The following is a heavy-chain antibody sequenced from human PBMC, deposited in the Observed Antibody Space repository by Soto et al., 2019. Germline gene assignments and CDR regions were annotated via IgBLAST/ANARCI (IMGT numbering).Heavy chain of an antibody. D-gene: IGHD2-15*01. V-gene: IGHV3-23*01. CDR1: GFTVSSHA. CDR3: APHVSCSGGSCQYDAFAI. Sequence: EVQVLESGGGLVQPGGSLRLSCEGSGFTVSSHAMTWIRQAPGKGPEWVSTVTADGGTYYAACVKGRFAMSRDTSENTLYLQMNSLGAEDTAAYYCAPHVSCSGGSCQYDAFAIRGQGTMVTVSS. CDR2: VTADGGT. J-gene: IGHJ3*02.